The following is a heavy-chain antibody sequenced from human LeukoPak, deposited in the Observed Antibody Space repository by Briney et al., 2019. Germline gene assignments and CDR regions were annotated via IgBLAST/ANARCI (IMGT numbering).Heavy chain of an antibody. D-gene: IGHD3-22*01. V-gene: IGHV1-46*01. CDR2: INPSGGST. CDR1: GYTFTSYY. J-gene: IGHJ6*02. CDR3: ASPTPDYYDSSGYPYYYYGMDV. Sequence: ASVKVSCKASGYTFTSYYMHWVRQAPGQGLEWMGIINPSGGSTSYAQKFQGRVTMTRDTSTSTVYMELSSLRSEDTAVYYCASPTPDYYDSSGYPYYYYGMDVWGQGTTVTVSS.